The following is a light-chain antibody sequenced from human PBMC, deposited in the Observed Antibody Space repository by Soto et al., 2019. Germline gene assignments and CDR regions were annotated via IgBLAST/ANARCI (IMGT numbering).Light chain of an antibody. CDR1: QTIDRW. CDR2: DAS. Sequence: DIQLTQSPSTLSASIGDRVFITSRPSQTIDRWLAWYQQRPGLAPRLLIYDASTLESGVPSRFSGSGSETEFTLTIRSLKPDDFATYHCQQYEGNPTFGQGTTVEVK. J-gene: IGKJ1*01. V-gene: IGKV1-5*01. CDR3: QQYEGNPT.